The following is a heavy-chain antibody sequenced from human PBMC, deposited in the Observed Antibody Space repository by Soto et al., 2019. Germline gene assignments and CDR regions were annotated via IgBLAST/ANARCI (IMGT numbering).Heavy chain of an antibody. CDR2: ISSSSSTI. Sequence: EVQLVESGGGLVQPGGSLRLSCAASGFTFSNYNMKWVRQAPGKGLEWVSYISSSSSTIYYADSVKGRFTISRDNAQNSLFLQMNSLRAEDTAVYYCAIVRYCSSTSCPRQNAFDIWGQGTMVTVSS. V-gene: IGHV3-48*01. CDR1: GFTFSNYN. CDR3: AIVRYCSSTSCPRQNAFDI. D-gene: IGHD2-2*01. J-gene: IGHJ3*02.